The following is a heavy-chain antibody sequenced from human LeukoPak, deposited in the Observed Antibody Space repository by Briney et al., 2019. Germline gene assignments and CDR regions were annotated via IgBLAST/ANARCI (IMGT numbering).Heavy chain of an antibody. J-gene: IGHJ5*02. CDR2: IYYSGST. D-gene: IGHD6-6*01. CDR3: ARQTRSSSPLDP. V-gene: IGHV4-59*08. CDR1: GGSISSYY. Sequence: NSSETLSLTCTVSGGSISSYYWSWIRQPPGKGLEWIGYIYYSGSTNYNPSLKSRVTISVDTSKNQFSLKLSSVPAADTAVYYCARQTRSSSPLDPWGQGTLVTVSS.